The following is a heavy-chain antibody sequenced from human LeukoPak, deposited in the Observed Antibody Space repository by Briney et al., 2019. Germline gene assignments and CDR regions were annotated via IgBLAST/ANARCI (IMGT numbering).Heavy chain of an antibody. V-gene: IGHV4-38-2*01. J-gene: IGHJ5*02. CDR1: GYSISSGYY. D-gene: IGHD2-15*01. CDR3: ARNCSEPPPSATQKYNWFDP. Sequence: PSETLSLTCAVSGYSISSGYYWGWIRQPPGKGLEWIGSIYHSGSTHYNPSLKSRVTISVDTSKNQFSLKLSSVTAADTAVYYCARNCSEPPPSATQKYNWFDPWGQETLVTVSS. CDR2: IYHSGST.